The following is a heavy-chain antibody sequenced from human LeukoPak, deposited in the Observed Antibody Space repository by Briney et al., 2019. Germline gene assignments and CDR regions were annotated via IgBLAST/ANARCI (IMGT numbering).Heavy chain of an antibody. CDR3: ASSIAARQSCYYYMDV. V-gene: IGHV1-69*05. CDR2: IIPIFGTA. Sequence: ASVKVSCKASGGTFSSYAISWVRQAPGQGLEWMGGIIPIFGTANYAQKFQGRVTITTDECTSTAYTELSSLRSEDTAVYYCASSIAARQSCYYYMDVWGKGNTVTVSS. D-gene: IGHD6-6*01. J-gene: IGHJ6*03. CDR1: GGTFSSYA.